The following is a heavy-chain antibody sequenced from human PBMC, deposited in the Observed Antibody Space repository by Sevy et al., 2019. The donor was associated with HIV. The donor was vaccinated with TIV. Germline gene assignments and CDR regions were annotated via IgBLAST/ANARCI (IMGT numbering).Heavy chain of an antibody. CDR1: GFTFSSYG. CDR2: IWYDGSNK. Sequence: GGSLRLSCAASGFTFSSYGMHWVRQAPGKGLERVAVIWYDGSNKYYADSVKGRFTISRDNSKNTLYLQMNSLRAEDTAVYYRARASIAAPLYFQHWGQGTLVNVSS. D-gene: IGHD6-13*01. CDR3: ARASIAAPLYFQH. V-gene: IGHV3-33*04. J-gene: IGHJ1*01.